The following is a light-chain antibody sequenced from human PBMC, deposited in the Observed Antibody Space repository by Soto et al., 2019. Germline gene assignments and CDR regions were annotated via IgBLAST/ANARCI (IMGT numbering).Light chain of an antibody. CDR1: QSVSSD. V-gene: IGKV3-15*01. CDR3: QQHNNWPGT. CDR2: GAS. Sequence: IVMTQSPATLSVSPGERATLSCRASQSVSSDLAWYQQKPGQAPRLLIYGASTRATGIPARFSGSGSGTEFTLTISSLQSEDFAVYYCQQHNNWPGTFGQGTKVEIK. J-gene: IGKJ1*01.